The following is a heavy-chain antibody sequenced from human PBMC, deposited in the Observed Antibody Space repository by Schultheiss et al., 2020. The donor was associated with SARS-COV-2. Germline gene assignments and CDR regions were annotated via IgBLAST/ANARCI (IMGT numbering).Heavy chain of an antibody. CDR2: IYYSGST. CDR1: GGSISSSNW. Sequence: SETLSLTCAVSGGSISSSNWWSWVRQPPGKGLDWTGYIYYSGSTYYNPSLKSLVTISVDTSKNQFSLKLSSVTAADTAVYYGVREYGTYGRFDYWGQGTLVTGSS. D-gene: IGHD3-10*01. J-gene: IGHJ4*02. V-gene: IGHV4-4*02. CDR3: VREYGTYGRFDY.